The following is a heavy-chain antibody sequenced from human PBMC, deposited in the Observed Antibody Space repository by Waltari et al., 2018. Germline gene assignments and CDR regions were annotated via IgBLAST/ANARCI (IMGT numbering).Heavy chain of an antibody. V-gene: IGHV1-8*02. CDR3: ASEPFYAR. D-gene: IGHD2-2*01. CDR1: GYTFATYD. Sequence: QVQLVQSGAEVKKPGASVRVSCTASGYTFATYDINWVRQAPGQGLEYMGWMNPNSGNTGYAQKFQGRLPCTGDTSISTAYMELSSLTSEDTAVYYCASEPFYARWGQGTLVTVSS. J-gene: IGHJ4*02. CDR2: MNPNSGNT.